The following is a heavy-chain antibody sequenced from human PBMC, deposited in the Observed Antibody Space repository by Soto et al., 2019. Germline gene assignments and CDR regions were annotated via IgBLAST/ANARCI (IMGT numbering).Heavy chain of an antibody. J-gene: IGHJ5*02. CDR2: VIPMLGSS. CDR1: GGTFSNFG. V-gene: IGHV1-69*01. D-gene: IGHD6-19*01. Sequence: QVQLVQSGAEVKKPGSSVTVSCKGSGGTFSNFGFNWVRQAPGQGLEWMGGVIPMLGSSNYAARFQGRLTITADESSSTVYMELTSLTSDDTAVYFCAPKRLAVSGSNWFDPWGQGTPVTVSS. CDR3: APKRLAVSGSNWFDP.